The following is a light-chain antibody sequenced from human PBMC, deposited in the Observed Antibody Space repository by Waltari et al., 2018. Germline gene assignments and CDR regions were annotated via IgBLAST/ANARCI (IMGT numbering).Light chain of an antibody. CDR3: MQGSHWPRT. V-gene: IGKV2-30*01. Sequence: GNTQLGWLCHRPGPTPKALSCEVSKRGPCGPSRFSGQWSGTDFTLKISRVEAEDVGVFYCMQGSHWPRTFGGGTKVEIK. CDR1: GNTQ. J-gene: IGKJ4*01. CDR2: EVS.